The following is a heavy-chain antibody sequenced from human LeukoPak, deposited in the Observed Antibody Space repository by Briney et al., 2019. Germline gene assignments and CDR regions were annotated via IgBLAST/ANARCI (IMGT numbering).Heavy chain of an antibody. Sequence: SETLSLTCTVSGGSISSYYWSWIRQPPGKGLEWLGYIYYSGSTNYNPSLKSRVTISVGTSKNQFSLKLSSVTAADTAVYYCAGGGSGWYHDAFDIWGQGTMVTVSS. CDR2: IYYSGST. D-gene: IGHD6-19*01. CDR3: AGGGSGWYHDAFDI. V-gene: IGHV4-59*08. CDR1: GGSISSYY. J-gene: IGHJ3*02.